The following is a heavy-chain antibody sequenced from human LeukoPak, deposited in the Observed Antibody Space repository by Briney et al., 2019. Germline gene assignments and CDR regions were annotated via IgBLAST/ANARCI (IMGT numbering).Heavy chain of an antibody. D-gene: IGHD2-2*01. CDR2: ISGSGAGT. J-gene: IGHJ4*02. Sequence: PGGSLRLSCAASGFTFSSYWMSWVRQAPGKGLEWVSSISGSGAGTYWADSVKGRFTISRGNSENTLFLQMNSLRAEDTAVYYCAKGGQLLPFDYWGQGTLVTVSS. CDR1: GFTFSSYW. V-gene: IGHV3-23*01. CDR3: AKGGQLLPFDY.